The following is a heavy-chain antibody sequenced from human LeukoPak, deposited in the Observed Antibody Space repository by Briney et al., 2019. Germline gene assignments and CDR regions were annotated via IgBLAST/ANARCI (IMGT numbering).Heavy chain of an antibody. CDR3: AKDRGSGSGWYHFDY. Sequence: GGSLRLSCAASGFTFSSYGMHWVRQAPGKGLEWVAGISYDGSNKYYADSVKGRFTFSRDNSKNTLYLQMSSLRSEDTAVYYCAKDRGSGSGWYHFDYWGQGTLVTVSS. D-gene: IGHD6-19*01. CDR2: ISYDGSNK. J-gene: IGHJ4*02. V-gene: IGHV3-30*18. CDR1: GFTFSSYG.